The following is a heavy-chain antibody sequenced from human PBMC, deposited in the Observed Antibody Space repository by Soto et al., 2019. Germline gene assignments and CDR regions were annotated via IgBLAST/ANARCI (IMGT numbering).Heavy chain of an antibody. CDR3: ARGGTWQY. V-gene: IGHV4-38-2*01. CDR2: IYHSGST. J-gene: IGHJ4*02. D-gene: IGHD1-1*01. Sequence: SETLSLTCDVSGYSISSGYCWGWIRQPPGKGLEWIGSIYHSGSTKYNPSLKSRVNMSVDTSKNQFSLKLSSVTAADTAVYYCARGGTWQYWGQGTQVTVSS. CDR1: GYSISSGYC.